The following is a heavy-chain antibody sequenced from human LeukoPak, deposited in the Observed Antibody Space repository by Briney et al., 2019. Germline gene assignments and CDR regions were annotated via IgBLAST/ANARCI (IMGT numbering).Heavy chain of an antibody. CDR3: ARHAPAKFDFL. V-gene: IGHV4-59*08. CDR2: IFYTGTT. J-gene: IGHJ4*02. D-gene: IGHD3-9*01. CDR1: GASISGYY. Sequence: SETLSLTCSVSGASISGYYCSWIRQPPGMGLEWIGYIFYTGTTVYNPSLMSRVTMSVDTSQNQFSLRLSSVTAADTAVYYCARHAPAKFDFLWGQGNLVTVSP.